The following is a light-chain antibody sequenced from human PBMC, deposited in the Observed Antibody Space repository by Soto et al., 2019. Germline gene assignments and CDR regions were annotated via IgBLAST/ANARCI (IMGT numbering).Light chain of an antibody. CDR1: QRISRN. V-gene: IGKV3-15*01. CDR3: QHYVTSPLT. Sequence: EIVMTQSPATLSVSPGESATLSCRASQRISRNLAWYQQKPGQAPRLLIYDASTRATAIPARFSGSGSGTDYTLTISRLEPEDFAVYDCQHYVTSPLTFGGGTKVDIK. CDR2: DAS. J-gene: IGKJ4*01.